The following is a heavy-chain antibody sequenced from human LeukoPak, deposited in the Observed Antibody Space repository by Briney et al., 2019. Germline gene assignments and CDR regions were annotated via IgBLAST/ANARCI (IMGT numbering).Heavy chain of an antibody. J-gene: IGHJ4*02. Sequence: PGGSLRLSCAASGFTFSSYGMHWVRQAPGKGLEWVAVISYDGSNKYYADSVKGRFTISRDNSKNTLYPQMNSLRAEDTAVYYCATTPYSNDGYWGQGTLVTVSS. CDR1: GFTFSSYG. CDR2: ISYDGSNK. CDR3: ATTPYSNDGY. D-gene: IGHD4-11*01. V-gene: IGHV3-30*03.